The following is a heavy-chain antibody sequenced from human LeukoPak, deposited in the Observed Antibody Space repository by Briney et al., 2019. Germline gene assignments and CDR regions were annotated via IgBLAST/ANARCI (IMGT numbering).Heavy chain of an antibody. CDR1: GGTFSSYA. CDR3: ARGSIGSYGTPLGFDY. D-gene: IGHD5-18*01. V-gene: IGHV1-69*13. Sequence: SVKVSCKASGGTFSSYAISWVRQAPGQGLEWIGGIIPIFGTANYAQKFQGRVTITADESTSTAYMELSSLRSEDTAVYYCARGSIGSYGTPLGFDYWGQGTLVTVSS. CDR2: IIPIFGTA. J-gene: IGHJ4*02.